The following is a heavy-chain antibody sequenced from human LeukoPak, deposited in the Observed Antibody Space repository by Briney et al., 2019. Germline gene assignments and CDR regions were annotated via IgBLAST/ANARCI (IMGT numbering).Heavy chain of an antibody. V-gene: IGHV3-30*03. J-gene: IGHJ3*02. D-gene: IGHD3-22*01. CDR1: GFTFSSYG. CDR3: AREAAYYYDSSGLLSSAFDI. Sequence: GGSLRLSCAASGFTFSSYGMSWVRQAPGKGLEWVAVISYDGSSKYYADSVKGRFTISRDNSKNTLYLQMNSLRAEDTAVYYCAREAAYYYDSSGLLSSAFDIWGQGTMVTVSS. CDR2: ISYDGSSK.